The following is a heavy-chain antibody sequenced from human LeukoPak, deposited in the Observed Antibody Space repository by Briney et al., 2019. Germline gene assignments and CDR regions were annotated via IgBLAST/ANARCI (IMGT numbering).Heavy chain of an antibody. CDR3: AREANYDGSGYYSRDHYFDY. CDR1: GVTFSSYA. V-gene: IGHV3-30-3*01. CDR2: ISYDGSNK. Sequence: GGSLRLSCAASGVTFSSYAMHWVRQAPGKGLEWVAVISYDGSNKYYADSVKGRFTISGDNSKNTLYLQMNSLRAEDTAVYFCAREANYDGSGYYSRDHYFDYWGQGTLVTVSS. J-gene: IGHJ4*02. D-gene: IGHD3-22*01.